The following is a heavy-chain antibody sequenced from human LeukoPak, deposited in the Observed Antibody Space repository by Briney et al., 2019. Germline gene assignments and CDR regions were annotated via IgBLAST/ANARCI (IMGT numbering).Heavy chain of an antibody. CDR3: AREDGYCSGGNCYSYFDS. D-gene: IGHD2-15*01. CDR2: IKKTGSET. Sequence: GGSLRLSCAASGFTFSNYLMHWVRQTPGKGLEWVAYIKKTGSETYYVDSVKGRFTITRDNARNSVFLQMNSLRAEDTAVYYCAREDGYCSGGNCYSYFDSWGQGTLVTVSS. J-gene: IGHJ4*02. V-gene: IGHV3-7*01. CDR1: GFTFSNYL.